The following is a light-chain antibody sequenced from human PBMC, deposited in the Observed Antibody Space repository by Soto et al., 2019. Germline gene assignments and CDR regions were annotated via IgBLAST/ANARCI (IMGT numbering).Light chain of an antibody. J-gene: IGLJ3*02. CDR2: STD. CDR3: VLCMGSGIPPV. Sequence: QTVVTQEPSFSVSPGGTVTLTCGLSSGSVSTNYYPSWYQQTPGQSPRTLIYSTDIRSSGVPDRFSGSILGNKAALTITGAQADDESGYFCVLCMGSGIPPVFGGGTKLTVL. CDR1: SGSVSTNYY. V-gene: IGLV8-61*01.